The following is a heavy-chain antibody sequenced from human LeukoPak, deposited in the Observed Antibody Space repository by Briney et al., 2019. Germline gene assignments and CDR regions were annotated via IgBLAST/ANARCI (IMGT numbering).Heavy chain of an antibody. V-gene: IGHV3-30*19. CDR3: ARVVQGIAVAQGAPVEHDAFDI. J-gene: IGHJ3*02. CDR2: ISYDGSNK. Sequence: PGRSLRLSCAASGFTFSTYGMYWVRQAPGKGLEWVAVISYDGSNKYYADYVKGRFTISRDNSKNTLYLQMNSLRAEDTAVYYCARVVQGIAVAQGAPVEHDAFDIWGQGTMVTVSS. D-gene: IGHD6-19*01. CDR1: GFTFSTYG.